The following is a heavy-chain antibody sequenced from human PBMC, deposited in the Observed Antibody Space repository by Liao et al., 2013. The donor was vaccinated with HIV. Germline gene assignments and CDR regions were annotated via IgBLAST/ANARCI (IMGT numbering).Heavy chain of an antibody. V-gene: IGHV4-34*01. CDR1: GGSFSGYY. CDR2: IYYSGST. CDR3: ARGPRGTVTGPVRFDY. D-gene: IGHD6-19*01. Sequence: QVQLQQWGAGLLKPSETLSLTCAVYGGSFSGYYWSWIRQPPGEGLAWIGSIYYSGSTYYNPSLKSRVTISVDTSKNQFSLKLSSVTAADTAVYYCARGPRGTVTGPVRFDYWGQGTLVTVSS. J-gene: IGHJ4*02.